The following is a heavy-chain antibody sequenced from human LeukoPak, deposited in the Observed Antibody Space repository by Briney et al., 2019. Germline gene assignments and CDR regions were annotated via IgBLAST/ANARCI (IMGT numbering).Heavy chain of an antibody. CDR1: GYSISSGYY. Sequence: PSETLSLTCAVSGYSISSGYYWGWIRQPPGKGLEWIGSIYHSGSTYYNPSPKSRVTISVDTSKNQFSLKLSSVTAADTAVYYCARSDPLYYYDSSGYYSDYWGQGTLVTVSS. J-gene: IGHJ4*02. CDR3: ARSDPLYYYDSSGYYSDY. V-gene: IGHV4-38-2*01. CDR2: IYHSGST. D-gene: IGHD3-22*01.